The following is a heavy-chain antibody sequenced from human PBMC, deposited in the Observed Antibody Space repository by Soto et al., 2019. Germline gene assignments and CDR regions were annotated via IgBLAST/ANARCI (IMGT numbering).Heavy chain of an antibody. J-gene: IGHJ4*02. CDR3: AKDYGGNSFS. V-gene: IGHV3-30*18. CDR2: ISYNGSNK. Sequence: GGSLRLSCAASGFTFSSYGMHWVRQAPGKGLKWVAVISYNGSNKYYADSVKGQFTISRDNSKNTLYLQMNSLRAEDTAVYYCAKDYGGNSFSWGQGTLVTVSS. CDR1: GFTFSSYG. D-gene: IGHD2-21*02.